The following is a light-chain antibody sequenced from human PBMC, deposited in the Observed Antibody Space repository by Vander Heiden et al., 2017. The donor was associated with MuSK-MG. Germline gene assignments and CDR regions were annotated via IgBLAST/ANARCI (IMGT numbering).Light chain of an antibody. Sequence: IQMTQSPSSLSASVGDRVTITCRASQIISSYLNWYQQKPGKAPKLLIYAASRLKSGVPSRFSGGGSGTDYTLTISRLQPEDFATYYCQQSDSSPSTFGQGTQLEIK. CDR2: AAS. V-gene: IGKV1-39*01. CDR1: QIISSY. J-gene: IGKJ2*02. CDR3: QQSDSSPST.